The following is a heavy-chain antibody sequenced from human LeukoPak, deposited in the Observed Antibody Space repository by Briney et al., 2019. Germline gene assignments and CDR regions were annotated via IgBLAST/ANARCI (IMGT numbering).Heavy chain of an antibody. Sequence: SETLSLTCTVSGGSISSYYWSWIRQPPGKGLEWIGEINHSGSTNYNPSLKSRVTISVDTSKNQFSLKLSSVTAADTAVYYCARGRIAARPSYFDYWGQGTLVTVSS. V-gene: IGHV4-34*01. CDR3: ARGRIAARPSYFDY. J-gene: IGHJ4*02. D-gene: IGHD6-6*01. CDR2: INHSGST. CDR1: GGSISSYY.